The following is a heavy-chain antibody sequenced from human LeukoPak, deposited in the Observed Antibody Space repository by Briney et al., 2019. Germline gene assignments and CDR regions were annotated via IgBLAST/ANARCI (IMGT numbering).Heavy chain of an antibody. D-gene: IGHD3-9*01. Sequence: ESGGSLRLSCAASGFTFSSYAMSWVRQAPGKGLEWVSAISGSGGSTYYADSVKGRFTISRDNSKNTLYLQMNSLRAEDTAVYYCAKDRFTGYDILTGYYPGYYYGTDVWGQGTTVTVSS. V-gene: IGHV3-23*01. CDR1: GFTFSSYA. CDR2: ISGSGGST. CDR3: AKDRFTGYDILTGYYPGYYYGTDV. J-gene: IGHJ6*02.